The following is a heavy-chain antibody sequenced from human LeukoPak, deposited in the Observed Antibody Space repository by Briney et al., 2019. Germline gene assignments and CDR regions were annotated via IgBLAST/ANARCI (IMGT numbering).Heavy chain of an antibody. V-gene: IGHV4-4*07. D-gene: IGHD4-17*01. CDR1: VDSIDSYY. CDR2: IYSSGST. CDR3: ARGRVAPHYGVGSRSSARNYTYYYMDV. Sequence: SETLSLTCTVSVDSIDSYYWAWIRQPAGKGLEWIGHIYSSGSTNYNPSLRSRVTISLGKSKSQFSLKVISVTAADTALYYCARGRVAPHYGVGSRSSARNYTYYYMDVWGKGTTVIVSS. J-gene: IGHJ6*03.